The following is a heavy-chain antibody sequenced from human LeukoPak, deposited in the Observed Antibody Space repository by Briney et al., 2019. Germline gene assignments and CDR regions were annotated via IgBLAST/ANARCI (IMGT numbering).Heavy chain of an antibody. CDR1: GYSISSGYY. Sequence: PSETLSLTCAVSGYSISSGYYWGWIRQPPGKGLEWIGSIYRSGSTYYNPSLKSRVTISVNTSKNQFSLKLSSVTAADTAVYYCASSGGSYSDDFDYWGQGTLVTVSS. CDR2: IYRSGST. D-gene: IGHD1-26*01. CDR3: ASSGGSYSDDFDY. J-gene: IGHJ4*02. V-gene: IGHV4-38-2*01.